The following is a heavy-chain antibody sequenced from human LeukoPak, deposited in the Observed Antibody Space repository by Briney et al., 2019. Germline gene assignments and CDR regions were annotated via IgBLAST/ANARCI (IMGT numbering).Heavy chain of an antibody. CDR2: ISAYNGNT. CDR1: GYTFTSYG. Sequence: ASVKISCKASGYTFTSYGISWVRQAPGQGLEWMGWISAYNGNTNYAQKLQGRVTMTTDTSTSTAYMELRSLRSDDTAVYYCARDEITMIVVPGDYWGQGTLVTVSS. D-gene: IGHD3-22*01. J-gene: IGHJ4*02. V-gene: IGHV1-18*01. CDR3: ARDEITMIVVPGDY.